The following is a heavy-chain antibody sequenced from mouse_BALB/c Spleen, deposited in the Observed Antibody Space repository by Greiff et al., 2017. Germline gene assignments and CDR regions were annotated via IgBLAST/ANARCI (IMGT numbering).Heavy chain of an antibody. D-gene: IGHD2-14*01. CDR1: GFSLTSYG. Sequence: QVTLKVSGPGLVQPSQSLSITCTVSGFSLTSYGVHWVRQSPGKGLEWLGVIWSGGSTDYNAAFISRLSISKDNSKSQVFFKMNSLQANDTAIYYCARKHYRYDEGYFDVWGAGTTVTVSS. V-gene: IGHV2-2*02. CDR2: IWSGGST. CDR3: ARKHYRYDEGYFDV. J-gene: IGHJ1*01.